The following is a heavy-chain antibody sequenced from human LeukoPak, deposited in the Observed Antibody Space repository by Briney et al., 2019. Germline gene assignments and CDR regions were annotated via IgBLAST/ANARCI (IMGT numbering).Heavy chain of an antibody. V-gene: IGHV3-30*04. J-gene: IGHJ4*02. CDR1: GFTFSSYA. CDR2: ISYDGSNK. CDR3: ARDLSGSPGY. Sequence: GRSLRLSCAASGFTFSSYAMHWVRQAPGKGLEWVAVISYDGSNKYYADSVKGRFTISRDNSKNTLYLQMNSLRAEDTAVYYCARDLSGSPGYWGQGTLVTVSS. D-gene: IGHD2-15*01.